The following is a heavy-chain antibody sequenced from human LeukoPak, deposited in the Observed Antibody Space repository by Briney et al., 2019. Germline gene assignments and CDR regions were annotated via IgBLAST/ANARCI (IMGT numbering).Heavy chain of an antibody. CDR3: AKDKSIVGATTDY. V-gene: IGHV3-23*01. J-gene: IGHJ4*02. D-gene: IGHD1-26*01. CDR2: ISGSGGST. CDR1: GFTFSSYA. Sequence: RPGGSLRLSCAASGFTFSSYAMSWVRQAPGKGLEWVSAISGSGGSTYYADSVKGRFTISRDNSKNTLYLQMNSLRAEDTAVYYCAKDKSIVGATTDYWGQGTLVTVSS.